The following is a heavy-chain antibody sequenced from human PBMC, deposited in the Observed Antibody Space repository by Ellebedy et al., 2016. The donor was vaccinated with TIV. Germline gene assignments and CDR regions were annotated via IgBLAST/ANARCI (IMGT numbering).Heavy chain of an antibody. CDR3: AKIAVSGLWYFDL. CDR1: GFTFSSYW. Sequence: PGGSLRLSCAASGFTFSSYWMHWVRQAPGKGLVWVSRINSDGSCTSYADSVKGRFSISRDNSKNTRYVQMNSLRAEDTAIYYCAKIAVSGLWYFDLWGRGTLVTVSS. V-gene: IGHV3-74*01. J-gene: IGHJ2*01. CDR2: INSDGSCT. D-gene: IGHD6-19*01.